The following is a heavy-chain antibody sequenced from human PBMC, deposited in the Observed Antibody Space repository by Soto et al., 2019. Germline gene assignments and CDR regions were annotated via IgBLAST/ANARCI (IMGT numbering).Heavy chain of an antibody. Sequence: SETLSLTCAVSGGSISSSNWWSWVRQPPGKGLEWIGEIYHSGSTNYNPSLKSRVTISVDKSKNQFSLKLSSVTAADTAVYYCARVPGANYYYYGMDVWGQGTTVTVSS. CDR2: IYHSGST. V-gene: IGHV4-4*02. CDR1: GGSISSSNW. J-gene: IGHJ6*02. CDR3: ARVPGANYYYYGMDV.